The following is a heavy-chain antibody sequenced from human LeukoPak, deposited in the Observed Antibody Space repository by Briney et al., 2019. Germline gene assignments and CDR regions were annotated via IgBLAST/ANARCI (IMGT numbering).Heavy chain of an antibody. CDR3: ARVVVVTDAMKYYFDY. CDR1: GFTFSSYS. CDR2: ISSSSSYI. Sequence: GGSLRLSCAASGFTFSSYSMTWVRQAPGKGLEWVSSISSSSSYIYYADSVKGRFTISRDNAKNSLYLQMKSLRAEDTAVYYCARVVVVTDAMKYYFDYWGQEPWSPSPQ. V-gene: IGHV3-21*01. D-gene: IGHD2-21*01. J-gene: IGHJ4*01.